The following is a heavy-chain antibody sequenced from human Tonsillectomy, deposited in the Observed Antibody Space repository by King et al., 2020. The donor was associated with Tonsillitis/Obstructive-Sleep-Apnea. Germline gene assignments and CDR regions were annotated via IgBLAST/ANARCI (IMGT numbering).Heavy chain of an antibody. Sequence: QLVQSGAEVKKPGASVKVSCKASGYTFASYGISWVRQAPGQGLEWSGWISAYNGNTNYAQKLQGRLTMTTDTSTGTAYMELRYLRSDDTALYYCARGEWACSGGSCYSRRFEDWGQGTLVTVSS. CDR1: GYTFASYG. CDR2: ISAYNGNT. CDR3: ARGEWACSGGSCYSRRFED. J-gene: IGHJ4*02. V-gene: IGHV1-18*01. D-gene: IGHD2-15*01.